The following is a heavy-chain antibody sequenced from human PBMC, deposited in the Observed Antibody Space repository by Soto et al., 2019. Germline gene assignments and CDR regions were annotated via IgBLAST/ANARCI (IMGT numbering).Heavy chain of an antibody. J-gene: IGHJ4*02. Sequence: QVQLVQSGAEVKKPGSSVKVSCKASGGTFSSYAISWVRQAPGQGLEWMGGIIPIFSTANYAQKFQGRVTITADESTSTAYMELSSLRSEDTAVYYCARRYCSGGSCYSYYFDYWGQGTLVTVSS. CDR1: GGTFSSYA. D-gene: IGHD2-15*01. V-gene: IGHV1-69*01. CDR2: IIPIFSTA. CDR3: ARRYCSGGSCYSYYFDY.